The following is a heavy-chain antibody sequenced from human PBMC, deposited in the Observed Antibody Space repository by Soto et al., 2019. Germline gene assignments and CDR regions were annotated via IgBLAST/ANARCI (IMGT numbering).Heavy chain of an antibody. Sequence: SETLSLTCTVSGGSISSYYWSWIRQPAGKGLEWIGRIYTSGSTNYNPSLKSRVTMSVDTSKYQFSLKLSSVTAADTAVYYCARDLGEWLLDYYYYGMDVWGQGTPVTVSS. CDR2: IYTSGST. CDR3: ARDLGEWLLDYYYYGMDV. D-gene: IGHD3-3*01. J-gene: IGHJ6*02. CDR1: GGSISSYY. V-gene: IGHV4-4*07.